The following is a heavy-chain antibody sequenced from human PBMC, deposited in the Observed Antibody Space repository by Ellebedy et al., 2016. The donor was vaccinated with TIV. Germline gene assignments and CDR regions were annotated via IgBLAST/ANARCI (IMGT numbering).Heavy chain of an antibody. CDR2: IKQDASEK. V-gene: IGHV3-7*01. D-gene: IGHD2-15*01. Sequence: GESLKISCEGSGFIFSDYWIDWVRQAPGKGLEWVADIKQDASEKYYVGSVRGRFTISRDNAKNAVYLQMNSLRAEDTARYYCARDFSGGESLWGQGTVVTVSS. CDR1: GFIFSDYW. J-gene: IGHJ4*02. CDR3: ARDFSGGESL.